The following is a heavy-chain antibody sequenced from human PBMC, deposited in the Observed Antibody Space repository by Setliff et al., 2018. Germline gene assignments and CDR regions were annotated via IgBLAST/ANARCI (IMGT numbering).Heavy chain of an antibody. V-gene: IGHV3-30*04. CDR1: GFTFRSYA. Sequence: GGSLRLSCGASGFTFRSYAMHWGRQAPGKGLEWVAIISYDGSSKYYADSVKGRFTISRDNSKNTLYVQMDSLRPEDTAVYYCARDGATIQKPLNDLYYYYYMDVWGKGTTVTVSS. J-gene: IGHJ6*03. CDR2: ISYDGSSK. CDR3: ARDGATIQKPLNDLYYYYYMDV. D-gene: IGHD5-12*01.